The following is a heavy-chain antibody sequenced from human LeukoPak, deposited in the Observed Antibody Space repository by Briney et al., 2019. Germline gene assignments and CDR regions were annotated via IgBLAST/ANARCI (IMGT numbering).Heavy chain of an antibody. J-gene: IGHJ3*02. V-gene: IGHV4-59*08. Sequence: SETLSLTCTVSGGSISSYYWSWLRQPPGKGLEWIGYIYYSGSTNYNPSLKSRVTISVDTSKNQFSLKLSSVTAADTAVYYCARPLDGDEDAFDIWGQGTMVTVSS. CDR3: ARPLDGDEDAFDI. D-gene: IGHD5-24*01. CDR1: GGSISSYY. CDR2: IYYSGST.